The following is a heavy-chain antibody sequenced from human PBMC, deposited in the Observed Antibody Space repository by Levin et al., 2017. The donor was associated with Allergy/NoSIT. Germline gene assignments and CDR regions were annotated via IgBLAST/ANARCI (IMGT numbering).Heavy chain of an antibody. V-gene: IGHV3-15*01. J-gene: IGHJ4*02. Sequence: GESLKISCEASGFTFSDTWMSWVRQAPGKGLEWVGRIKSKSDGGTIAYGTPVKGRFIISRDDSKKTVYLQMNSLKAEDTGVYYCTTVKWEVLRTHFDYWGQGILVTVSS. CDR3: TTVKWEVLRTHFDY. CDR2: IKSKSDGGTI. CDR1: GFTFSDTW. D-gene: IGHD1-26*01.